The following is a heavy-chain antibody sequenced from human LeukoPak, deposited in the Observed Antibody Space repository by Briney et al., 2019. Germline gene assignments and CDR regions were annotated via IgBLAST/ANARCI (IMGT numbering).Heavy chain of an antibody. CDR2: INPNSGGT. D-gene: IGHD6-19*01. V-gene: IGHV1-2*06. CDR1: GYTFAGYY. CDR3: ARDRSSGWYI. J-gene: IGHJ4*02. Sequence: ASVKVSCKASGYTFAGYYMHCVRQAPGQWLEWMGRINPNSGGTNYAQKFQGRVTMTRDTSISTAYMELSRLRSDDTAVYYCARDRSSGWYIWGQGTLVTVSS.